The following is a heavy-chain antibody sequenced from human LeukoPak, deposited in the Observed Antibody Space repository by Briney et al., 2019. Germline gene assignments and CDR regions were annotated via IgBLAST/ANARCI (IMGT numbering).Heavy chain of an antibody. CDR1: GFTLNNYW. Sequence: GGSLRLSCAASGFTLNNYWMNWVRQAPGKGLEWVANIWEDGSQKYYVDSVKGRFTISRDNSKNTLYLQMNSLRDEDTALYYCAKPRVSIGSHFDYWGQGTLVTVSS. CDR2: IWEDGSQK. J-gene: IGHJ4*02. D-gene: IGHD2-15*01. CDR3: AKPRVSIGSHFDY. V-gene: IGHV3-7*01.